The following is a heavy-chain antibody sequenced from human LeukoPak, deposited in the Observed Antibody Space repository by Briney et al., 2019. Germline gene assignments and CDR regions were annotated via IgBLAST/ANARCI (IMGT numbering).Heavy chain of an antibody. CDR2: ISAYNGNT. J-gene: IGHJ4*02. D-gene: IGHD3-3*01. CDR1: GYTFTSYG. V-gene: IGHV1-18*01. CDR3: ARVGQNYDFWSGNRGKPTFDY. Sequence: EASVKVSCKASGYTFTSYGISWVRQAPGQGLEWMGWISAYNGNTNYAQKLQGRVTMTPDTSTSTAYMELRSLRSDDTAVYYCARVGQNYDFWSGNRGKPTFDYWGQGTLVTVSS.